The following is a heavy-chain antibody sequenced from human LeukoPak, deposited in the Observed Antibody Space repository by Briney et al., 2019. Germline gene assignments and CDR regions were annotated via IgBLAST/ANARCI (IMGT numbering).Heavy chain of an antibody. CDR1: GFTFSSYS. CDR3: ARDRLSEDGMDV. J-gene: IGHJ6*02. CDR2: ISSSSSYI. Sequence: PGGSLRLSCAASGFTFSSYSMNWVRQAPGKGLEWVSSISSSSSYIYYADSVKGRFTISRDNAKNSLYLQMNSLRAEDTAVYYCARDRLSEDGMDVWGQGTTVTVFS. V-gene: IGHV3-21*01. D-gene: IGHD6-19*01.